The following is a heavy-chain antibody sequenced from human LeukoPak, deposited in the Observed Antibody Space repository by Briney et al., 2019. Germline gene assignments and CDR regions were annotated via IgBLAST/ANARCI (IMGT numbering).Heavy chain of an antibody. CDR3: AKDRDSGYEALDY. J-gene: IGHJ4*02. V-gene: IGHV3-23*01. CDR2: ISGSGGST. D-gene: IGHD5-12*01. Sequence: GGSLRLSCAASGFTFSSYAMSWVRQAPGKGLEWVSVISGSGGSTYCADSVKGRFTISRDNFKNTLYLQMNSLRAEDTAVYYCAKDRDSGYEALDYWGQGTLVTVSS. CDR1: GFTFSSYA.